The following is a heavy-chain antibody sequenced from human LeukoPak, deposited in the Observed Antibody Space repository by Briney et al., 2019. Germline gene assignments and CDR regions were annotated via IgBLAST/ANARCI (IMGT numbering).Heavy chain of an antibody. V-gene: IGHV4-59*01. D-gene: IGHD3-10*01. CDR1: GGSISSYY. CDR2: IYYSGST. CDR3: AGCPGSVEAFDI. J-gene: IGHJ3*02. Sequence: PSETLSLTCTVSGGSISSYYWSWIRQPPGKGLEWIGYIYYSGSTNYNPSLKSRVTISVDTSKNQFSLKLSSVTAADTAVYYCAGCPGSVEAFDIWGQGTMVTVSS.